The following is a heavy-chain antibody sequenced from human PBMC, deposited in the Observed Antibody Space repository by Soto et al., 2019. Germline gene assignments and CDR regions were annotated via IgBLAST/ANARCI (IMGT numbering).Heavy chain of an antibody. CDR1: GGSFSGYY. D-gene: IGHD3-22*01. CDR2: INHSGST. Sequence: SETLSLTCAVSGGSFSGYYWSWIRQPPGKGREWVWEINHSGSTNYNPALKSRVTVTVDTSKNQCSLTLSFVTVAAAAVYFCAREGVPMTLGYSQHWGQGTMVTVS. J-gene: IGHJ1*01. CDR3: AREGVPMTLGYSQH. V-gene: IGHV4-34*01.